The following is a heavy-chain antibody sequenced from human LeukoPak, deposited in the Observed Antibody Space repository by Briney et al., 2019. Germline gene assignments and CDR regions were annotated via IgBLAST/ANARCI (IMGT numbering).Heavy chain of an antibody. CDR2: ISSSSSYT. Sequence: GGSLRLSCAASGFTVSSNYMSWIRQAPGKGLEWVSYISSSSSYTKYADSVKGRFTISRDNAKNSLYLQMNSLRAEDTAVYHCARDRYCSGGSCYGWFDPWGQGTLVTVSS. D-gene: IGHD2-15*01. J-gene: IGHJ5*02. V-gene: IGHV3-11*06. CDR3: ARDRYCSGGSCYGWFDP. CDR1: GFTVSSNY.